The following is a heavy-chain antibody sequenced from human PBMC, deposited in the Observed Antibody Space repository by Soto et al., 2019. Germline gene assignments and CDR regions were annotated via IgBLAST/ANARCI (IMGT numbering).Heavy chain of an antibody. CDR1: GASITSGTYY. J-gene: IGHJ6*02. CDR3: ARDQRGVATTFYYGMDF. CDR2: IYYNGST. D-gene: IGHD3-3*01. V-gene: IGHV4-31*03. Sequence: QVQLQESGPGLVKPSQTLSLTCTVSGASITSGTYYWSWIRQYSGKGLEWIGYIYYNGSTYYNPSLKSRVTISVDTSKNQFSLKLSSVTAADTAVYYCARDQRGVATTFYYGMDFWGQGTTLTVSS.